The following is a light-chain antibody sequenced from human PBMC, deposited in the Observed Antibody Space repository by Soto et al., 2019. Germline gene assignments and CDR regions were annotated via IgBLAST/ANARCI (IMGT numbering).Light chain of an antibody. V-gene: IGKV2-28*01. CDR1: QSLLHSNGYNY. CDR2: LGS. Sequence: DIVMTQSPLSLPVTPGEPASISCRSSQSLLHSNGYNYLDWYLQKPGQSPQLLIYLGSNRASGVPDRFTGSGAGTDFTLKISRVEAEDVGVYYCVQALQTPNTFGQGTKLAIK. CDR3: VQALQTPNT. J-gene: IGKJ2*01.